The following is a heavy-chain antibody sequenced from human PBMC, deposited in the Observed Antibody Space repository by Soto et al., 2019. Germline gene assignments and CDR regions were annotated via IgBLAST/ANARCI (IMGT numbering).Heavy chain of an antibody. CDR1: GGSFTDYF. D-gene: IGHD3-22*01. CDR3: ARVSRGYYDH. CDR2: INHSGTT. Sequence: SETLSLTCAVYGGSFTDYFWSWIRQPPGKGLEWIGEINHSGTTYYNPSLESRVTMSVDRSKKQFSLQLTSVTAATTAVYYCARVSRGYYDHWGQGTLVTVSS. J-gene: IGHJ4*02. V-gene: IGHV4-34*01.